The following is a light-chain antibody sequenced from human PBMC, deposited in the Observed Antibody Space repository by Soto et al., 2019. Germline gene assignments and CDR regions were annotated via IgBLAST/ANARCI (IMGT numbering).Light chain of an antibody. CDR3: LSFVPIGTYV. CDR2: DVN. Sequence: QSALTQPASVSGSPGQSITISCTGTSIDVGAHNYVSWYQQHPDKAPKLILSDVNNRPSGVSSRFSGSKSGNTASLTISGLQAEDEADYFCLSFVPIGTYVFGSGTKLTVL. CDR1: SIDVGAHNY. J-gene: IGLJ1*01. V-gene: IGLV2-14*03.